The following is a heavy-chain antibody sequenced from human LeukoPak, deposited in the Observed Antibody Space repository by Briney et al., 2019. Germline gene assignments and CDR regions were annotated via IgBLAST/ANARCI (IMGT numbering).Heavy chain of an antibody. Sequence: GASVKVSCKASGYTFTSYAMHWVRQAPGQRLEWMGWINAGNGNTKYSQKFQGRVTITRDTSASTAYMELSSLRSEDTAVYYCARGYSSGWYPFDYWGQGTLVTASS. J-gene: IGHJ4*02. CDR1: GYTFTSYA. V-gene: IGHV1-3*01. CDR2: INAGNGNT. CDR3: ARGYSSGWYPFDY. D-gene: IGHD6-19*01.